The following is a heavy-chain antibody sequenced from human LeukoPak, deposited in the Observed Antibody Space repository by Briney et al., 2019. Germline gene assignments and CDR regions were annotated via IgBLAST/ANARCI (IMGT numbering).Heavy chain of an antibody. V-gene: IGHV3-30*04. CDR1: GFTFTSYA. D-gene: IGHD3-22*01. J-gene: IGHJ3*02. Sequence: TGGSLRLSCAASGFTFTSYAMHWVRQAPGKGLEWVAVISYDGSNKYYADSVKGRFTISRDNSHNTLYLQMNSLRAEDTAVYYCARDRTTMIVVVNDAFDIWGQGTMVTVSS. CDR2: ISYDGSNK. CDR3: ARDRTTMIVVVNDAFDI.